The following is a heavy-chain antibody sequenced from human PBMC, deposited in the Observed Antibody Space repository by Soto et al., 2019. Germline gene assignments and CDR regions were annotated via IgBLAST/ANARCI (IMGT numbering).Heavy chain of an antibody. V-gene: IGHV3-30*03. Sequence: GGSLRLSCAASGFTFSSYGMHWVRQAPGKGLEWVAVISYDGSNKYYADSVKGRFTISRDNSKNTLYLQMNSLRAEDTAVYYCTRSYPTFDYWGQGTLVTVSS. CDR3: TRSYPTFDY. CDR1: GFTFSSYG. J-gene: IGHJ4*02. CDR2: ISYDGSNK.